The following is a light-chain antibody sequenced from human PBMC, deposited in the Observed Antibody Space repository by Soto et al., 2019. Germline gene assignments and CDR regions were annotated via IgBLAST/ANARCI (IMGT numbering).Light chain of an antibody. V-gene: IGKV4-1*01. Sequence: DIVMTQSPDSLAVSLGERATINCKSSQSVLYSSNNKNYLAWYQQKPGQPPKLLIYWASTRESGVPDRFSGSGSGTDFTLTIISLQAEDVAVYYCQQYYSTPLTFGGGTRV. CDR3: QQYYSTPLT. CDR2: WAS. CDR1: QSVLYSSNNKNY. J-gene: IGKJ4*01.